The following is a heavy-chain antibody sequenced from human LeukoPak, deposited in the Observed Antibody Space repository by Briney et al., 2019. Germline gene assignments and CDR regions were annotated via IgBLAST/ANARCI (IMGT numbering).Heavy chain of an antibody. CDR1: GFTFSSYG. CDR3: AKVGYSSSFFDY. V-gene: IGHV3-30*02. Sequence: GGSPRLSCAASGFTFSSYGMHWVRQAPGKGLEWVAFIRYDGSNKYYADSVKGRFTISRDNSKNTLYLQMNSLRAEDTAVYYCAKVGYSSSFFDYWGQGTLVTVSS. J-gene: IGHJ4*02. CDR2: IRYDGSNK. D-gene: IGHD6-6*01.